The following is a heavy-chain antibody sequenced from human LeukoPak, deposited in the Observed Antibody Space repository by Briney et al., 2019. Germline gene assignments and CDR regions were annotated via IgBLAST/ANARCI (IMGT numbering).Heavy chain of an antibody. J-gene: IGHJ4*02. CDR1: GYTFTGYY. V-gene: IGHV1-2*06. CDR2: INPNSGGT. Sequence: GASVKVSCKASGYTFTGYYMHWVRQAPGQGLEWMGRINPNSGGTNYAQKFQGRVTMTRDTSISTAYMELSRLRSDDTAVYYCARGGTYYDILTGYYIGYYFDYWGQGTLVTVSS. D-gene: IGHD3-9*01. CDR3: ARGGTYYDILTGYYIGYYFDY.